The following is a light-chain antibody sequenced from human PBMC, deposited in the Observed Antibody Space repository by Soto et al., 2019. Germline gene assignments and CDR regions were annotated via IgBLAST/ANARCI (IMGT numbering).Light chain of an antibody. J-gene: IGKJ4*01. CDR2: GAS. Sequence: EIVMTQSPATLSVSAGERVTLSCRASQIVSSNLAWYQRKPCQAPRLLILGASASATGIPARFSGSGSGTEFTLTISSLQSEDFAVYYCQHYNNWPLLTFGGGTKVDIK. CDR3: QHYNNWPLLT. V-gene: IGKV3-15*01. CDR1: QIVSSN.